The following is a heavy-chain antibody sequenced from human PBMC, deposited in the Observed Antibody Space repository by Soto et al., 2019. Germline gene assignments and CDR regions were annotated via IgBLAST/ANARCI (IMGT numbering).Heavy chain of an antibody. CDR3: ARDQGGYYYDSSGYLGYFQH. CDR2: ISSSSSTI. D-gene: IGHD3-22*01. Sequence: SGGSLRLSCAASGFTFSSYSMNWVRQAPGKGLEWVSYISSSSSTIYYADSVKGRFTISRDNAKNSLYLQMNSLRDEDTAVYYCARDQGGYYYDSSGYLGYFQHWGQGTLVTVSS. V-gene: IGHV3-48*02. J-gene: IGHJ1*01. CDR1: GFTFSSYS.